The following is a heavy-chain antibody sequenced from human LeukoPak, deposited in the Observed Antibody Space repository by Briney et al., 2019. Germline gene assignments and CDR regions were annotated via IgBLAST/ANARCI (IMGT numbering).Heavy chain of an antibody. V-gene: IGHV3-48*01. CDR1: GFTFSNYS. CDR3: AKSGYNRFDY. CDR2: IRSSSTTI. D-gene: IGHD5-24*01. J-gene: IGHJ4*02. Sequence: PGGSLRLSCEASGFTFSNYSMNWVRQAPGKGLEWVSYIRSSSTTIYYADSVKGRFTISRDNSKNTLYLQMNSLIAEDTAVYYCAKSGYNRFDYWGQGTRVTVSS.